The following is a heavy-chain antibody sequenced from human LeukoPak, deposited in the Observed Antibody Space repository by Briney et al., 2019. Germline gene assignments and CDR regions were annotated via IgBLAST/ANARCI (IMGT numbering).Heavy chain of an antibody. J-gene: IGHJ6*02. CDR1: GFTFSSYA. V-gene: IGHV3-23*01. Sequence: GGPLRLSCAASGFTFSSYAMSWVRQAPGKGLEWVSAISGSGGSTYYADSVKGRFTISRDNSKNTLYMQMNSLRDEDTAVYNGAKDRGACSSTSCYLFRVYYYGMDVWGQGTTVTVSS. CDR2: ISGSGGST. CDR3: AKDRGACSSTSCYLFRVYYYGMDV. D-gene: IGHD2-2*01.